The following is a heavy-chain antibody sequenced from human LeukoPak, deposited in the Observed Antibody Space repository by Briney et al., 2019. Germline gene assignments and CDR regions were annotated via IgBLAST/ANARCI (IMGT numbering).Heavy chain of an antibody. V-gene: IGHV5-51*01. J-gene: IGHJ4*02. CDR1: EYRFTNYW. CDR3: ARRGGYNYGYFDY. Sequence: GESLKISCKGSEYRFTNYWIGWVRQTPGKGLEWMGFIYPGDSDATYSPSFQGQVTISADKSISTAYLQWSSLKASDTAMYYCARRGGYNYGYFDYGGQGSQVTVSS. CDR2: IYPGDSDA. D-gene: IGHD5-18*01.